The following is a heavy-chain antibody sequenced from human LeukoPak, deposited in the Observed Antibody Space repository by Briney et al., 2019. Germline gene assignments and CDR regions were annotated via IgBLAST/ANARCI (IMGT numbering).Heavy chain of an antibody. CDR2: IKQDGSER. Sequence: PGGSLRLSRAASGFTFSSYWMSWVRQAPGKRLEWVAIIKQDGSERYYVDSVKGRFTISRDNAKNSLYLQMNSLRAEDTAVYYCARVFSGSYHFDYWGQGTLVTVSS. CDR3: ARVFSGSYHFDY. D-gene: IGHD1-26*01. J-gene: IGHJ4*02. CDR1: GFTFSSYW. V-gene: IGHV3-7*05.